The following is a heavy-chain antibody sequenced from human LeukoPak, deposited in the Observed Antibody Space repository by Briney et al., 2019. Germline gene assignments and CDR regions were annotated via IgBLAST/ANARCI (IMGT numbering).Heavy chain of an antibody. D-gene: IGHD4-17*01. CDR1: VYTLHIEG. J-gene: IGHJ4*02. V-gene: IGHV1-18*01. CDR3: ARAGAAVTTHFDL. Sequence: ASVKVFREACVYTLHIEGLIGVRQGPGGGRGRVRWISASKGNTYYAQKNQDRVTMTTDTSTSTAYMELRSLESDDTTVYYCARAGAAVTTHFDLWGQGTLVTLSS. CDR2: ISASKGNT.